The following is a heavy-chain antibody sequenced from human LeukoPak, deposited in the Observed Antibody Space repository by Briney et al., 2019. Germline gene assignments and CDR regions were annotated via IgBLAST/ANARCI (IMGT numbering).Heavy chain of an antibody. CDR3: AREGIYCVNGVCYLDY. D-gene: IGHD2-8*01. CDR1: GFKFDDYG. V-gene: IGHV3-20*04. CDR2: ISWNGGNT. Sequence: GGSLRLSCAASGFKFDDYGMSWVRQAPGKGLEWVSGISWNGGNTGYADSVKGRFTISRDNAKNSLFLQVNSLRADDTAFYYRAREGIYCVNGVCYLDYWGQGTLVTVSS. J-gene: IGHJ4*02.